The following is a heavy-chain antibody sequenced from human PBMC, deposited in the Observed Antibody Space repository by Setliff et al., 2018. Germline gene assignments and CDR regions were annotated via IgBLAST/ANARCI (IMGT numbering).Heavy chain of an antibody. D-gene: IGHD5-18*01. CDR1: GYSFTNYG. J-gene: IGHJ6*03. CDR2: NSV. Sequence: ASVKVSCKTSGYSFTNYGINWVRQAPGQGLEWMGWNSVYAREFQGRVTMTIDTPTSTAYMELRSLRSDDTAVYCCVREGVDTRSSTDYRYYMDVWGKGTTVTVSS. V-gene: IGHV1-18*01. CDR3: VREGVDTRSSTDYRYYMDV.